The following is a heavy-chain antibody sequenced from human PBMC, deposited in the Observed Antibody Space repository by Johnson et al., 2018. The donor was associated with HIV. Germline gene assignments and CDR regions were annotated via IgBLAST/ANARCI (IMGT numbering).Heavy chain of an antibody. CDR3: ARVRGAFDI. CDR2: ISYDGSNK. J-gene: IGHJ3*02. V-gene: IGHV3-30*19. Sequence: QMLLVESGGGVVQPGGSLRLSCAASGFTFADYGMHWVRQPPGKGLEWVAVISYDGSNKYYADSVKGRFTISRDNSKNTLYLQMNSLRAEDTAVYYCARVRGAFDIWGQGTMVTVSS. CDR1: GFTFADYG.